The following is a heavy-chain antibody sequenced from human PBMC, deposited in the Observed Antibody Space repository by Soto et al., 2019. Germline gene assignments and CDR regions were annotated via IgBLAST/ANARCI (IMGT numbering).Heavy chain of an antibody. J-gene: IGHJ4*02. D-gene: IGHD6-6*01. CDR3: ARTVSSISARLDY. CDR2: INYSGST. CDR1: GGSISSGDDY. V-gene: IGHV4-31*03. Sequence: LSLTCTVSGGSISSGDDYWSWIRQHPGKGLEWIGYINYSGSTYYNPSLKSRVIIPVDTSRNQFSLKLSSVTAADTAVYYCARTVSSISARLDYWGQGTLVTVSS.